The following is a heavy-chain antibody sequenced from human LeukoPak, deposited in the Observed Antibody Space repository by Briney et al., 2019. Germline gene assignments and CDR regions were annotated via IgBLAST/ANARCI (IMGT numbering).Heavy chain of an antibody. V-gene: IGHV3-30-3*01. CDR2: ISYDGSNK. D-gene: IGHD3-3*01. CDR3: ARALYDFWSGYHEGAFDY. Sequence: GGSLRLSCAASGFTFSSYAMHCVRQAPGKGLEWVAVISYDGSNKYYADSVKGRFTISRDNSKNTLYLQMNSLRAEDTAVYYCARALYDFWSGYHEGAFDYWGQGTLVTVSS. J-gene: IGHJ4*02. CDR1: GFTFSSYA.